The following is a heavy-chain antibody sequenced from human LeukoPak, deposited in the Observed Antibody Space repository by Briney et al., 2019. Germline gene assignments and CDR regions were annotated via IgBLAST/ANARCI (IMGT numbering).Heavy chain of an antibody. J-gene: IGHJ4*02. CDR1: GYTFTKYW. CDR2: IFPGDSDT. Sequence: RAGESLKISCKASGYTFTKYWIAWVRQMPGKGLEYIGIIFPGDSDTRYSPSFEGQVTISADNSISTAYLQWSRLTASDTAMYYCARQGSSWARALPYYWGQGTLVTVSS. V-gene: IGHV5-51*01. D-gene: IGHD6-13*01. CDR3: ARQGSSWARALPYY.